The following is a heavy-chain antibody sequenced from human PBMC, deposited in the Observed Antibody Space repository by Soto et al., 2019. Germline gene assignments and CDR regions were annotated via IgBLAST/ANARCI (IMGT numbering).Heavy chain of an antibody. J-gene: IGHJ6*02. D-gene: IGHD3-10*01. CDR2: IKTSGAAT. V-gene: IGHV3-23*01. Sequence: GGSLRLSCAASGFTFSAYARSWVRQAPGKGLEWVSAIKTSGAATFYADSVEGRFTISRDDSKNTLYLQMNSLRADDTAVYHCARNRGSGNPYYYDMDIWGQGTTVTVSS. CDR1: GFTFSAYA. CDR3: ARNRGSGNPYYYDMDI.